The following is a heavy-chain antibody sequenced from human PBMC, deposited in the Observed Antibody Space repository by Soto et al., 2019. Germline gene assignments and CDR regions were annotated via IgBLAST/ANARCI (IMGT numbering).Heavy chain of an antibody. CDR3: ARNVYGSGSYYWFDP. J-gene: IGHJ5*02. CDR1: GYSFTSYW. Sequence: LKISCKGSGYSFTSYWISWVRQMPGKGLEWMGRIDPSDSYTNYSPSFQGHVTISADKSISTAYLQWSSLKASDTAMYYCARNVYGSGSYYWFDPWGQGTLVTVSS. V-gene: IGHV5-10-1*01. D-gene: IGHD3-10*01. CDR2: IDPSDSYT.